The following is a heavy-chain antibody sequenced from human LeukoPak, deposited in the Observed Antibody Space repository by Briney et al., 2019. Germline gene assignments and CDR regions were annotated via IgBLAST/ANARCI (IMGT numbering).Heavy chain of an antibody. D-gene: IGHD3-10*01. CDR1: RFTFSSYS. Sequence: GGSLRLSCAASRFTFSSYSMNWVRQAPGKGLEWVSSISSSSSYIYYADSVKGRFTISRDNAKNSLYLQMNSLRAEDTAVYYCARDRHVLLWFGDFDYWGQGTLVTVSS. CDR3: ARDRHVLLWFGDFDY. CDR2: ISSSSSYI. J-gene: IGHJ4*02. V-gene: IGHV3-21*01.